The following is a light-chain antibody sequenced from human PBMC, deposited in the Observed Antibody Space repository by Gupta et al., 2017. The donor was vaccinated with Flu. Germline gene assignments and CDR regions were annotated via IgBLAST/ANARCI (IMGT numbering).Light chain of an antibody. Sequence: TGASVDIGRFYYVSWYQQHPGKATKLIYDVTDRPSGVSDRFSGSKSGNTASLTISGLRAEDEADYYCSSYRSSTTLFGGGTRVTVL. V-gene: IGLV2-14*03. CDR2: DVT. CDR3: SSYRSSTTL. CDR1: SVDIGRFYY. J-gene: IGLJ2*01.